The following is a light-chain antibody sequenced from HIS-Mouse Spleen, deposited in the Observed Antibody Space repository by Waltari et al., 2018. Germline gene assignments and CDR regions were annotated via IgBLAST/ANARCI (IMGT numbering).Light chain of an antibody. CDR1: SLRSYY. V-gene: IGLV3-19*01. Sequence: SSELTQDPAVSVALGQTVRITCQGDSLRSYYASWYQQKPGQAPVLGIYGKNNRPSGIPDRFSASSSGNTASLTITGAQAEDEADYYCNSRDSSGNHVVFGGGTKLTVL. CDR3: NSRDSSGNHVV. J-gene: IGLJ2*01. CDR2: GKN.